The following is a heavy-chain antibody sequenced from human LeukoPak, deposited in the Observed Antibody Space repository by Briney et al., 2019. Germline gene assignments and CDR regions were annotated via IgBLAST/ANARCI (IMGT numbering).Heavy chain of an antibody. Sequence: ASVKVSCKASGYTFTSYGISWVRQAPGQGLEWIGWISAYNGNTNYAQKLQGRVTMTTDTSTSTAYMELRSLRSDDTAVYYCARDVVVVVAAYPKLYYYYYYMDVWGKGTTVTVSS. V-gene: IGHV1-18*01. J-gene: IGHJ6*03. CDR2: ISAYNGNT. CDR3: ARDVVVVVAAYPKLYYYYYYMDV. D-gene: IGHD2-15*01. CDR1: GYTFTSYG.